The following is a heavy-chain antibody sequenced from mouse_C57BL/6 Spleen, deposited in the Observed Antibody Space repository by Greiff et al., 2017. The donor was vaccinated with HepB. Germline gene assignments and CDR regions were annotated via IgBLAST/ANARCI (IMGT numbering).Heavy chain of an antibody. CDR3: ARRRLTTVVDYYFDY. V-gene: IGHV1-9*01. D-gene: IGHD1-1*01. CDR2: ILPGSGST. Sequence: VKLMESGAELMKPGASVKLSCKATGYTFTGYWIEWVKQRPGHGLEWIGEILPGSGSTNYNEKFKGKATFTADTSSNTAYMQLSSLTTEDSAIYYCARRRLTTVVDYYFDYWGQGTTLTVSS. CDR1: GYTFTGYW. J-gene: IGHJ2*01.